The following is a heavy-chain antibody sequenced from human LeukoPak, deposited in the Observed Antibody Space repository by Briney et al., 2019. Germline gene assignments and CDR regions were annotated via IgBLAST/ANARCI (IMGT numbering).Heavy chain of an antibody. Sequence: PSETLSLTCTVSGYSISSGYYWGWIRQPPGKGLEWIGSVSYRGGTYYNPSLKTRVTISVDTSKNQFSLRLSSVTAADTAVYFCARGSRYCSGGNCHLRFDYWGQGILVTVSS. J-gene: IGHJ4*02. CDR1: GYSISSGYY. D-gene: IGHD2-15*01. CDR2: VSYRGGT. CDR3: ARGSRYCSGGNCHLRFDY. V-gene: IGHV4-38-2*02.